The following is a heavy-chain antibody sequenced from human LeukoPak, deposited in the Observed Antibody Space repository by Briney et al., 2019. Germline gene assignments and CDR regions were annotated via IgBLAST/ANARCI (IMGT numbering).Heavy chain of an antibody. D-gene: IGHD3-22*01. CDR3: ARDREITMTPLDY. CDR2: IIPVFGTA. V-gene: IGHV1-69*06. J-gene: IGHJ4*02. CDR1: GGTFSSYA. Sequence: SVKVSCKASGGTFSSYAINWVRQAPGQGLEWMGAIIPVFGTANYAQRFQGRVTITADKSTNTAYMELRSLRSDDTAVYYCARDREITMTPLDYWGQGTLVTVSS.